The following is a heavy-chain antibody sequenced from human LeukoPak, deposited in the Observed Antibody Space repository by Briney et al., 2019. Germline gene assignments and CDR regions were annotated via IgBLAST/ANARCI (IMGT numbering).Heavy chain of an antibody. V-gene: IGHV4-59*01. CDR3: ARGYCSGGSCYYFNL. Sequence: SETLSLTCSVSIGPMSGDYWNWIRQPPGKGLEWIGFTYYTGSTNYNPSLEGRVTISLDMSKNQFSLRVNSVTAADTAVYYCARGYCSGGSCYYFNLWGRGTLVTVSS. J-gene: IGHJ2*01. CDR1: IGPMSGDY. D-gene: IGHD2-15*01. CDR2: TYYTGST.